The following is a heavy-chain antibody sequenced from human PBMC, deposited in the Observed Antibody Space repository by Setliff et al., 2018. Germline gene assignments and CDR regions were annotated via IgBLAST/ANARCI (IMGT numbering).Heavy chain of an antibody. J-gene: IGHJ4*02. D-gene: IGHD6-19*01. Sequence: GASVKVSCKASGYTFTNYGISWVRQAPGQGLERMGWISAYNGNTNYAQKLQGRVTMTTDTSTSTAYMELRSLRSDDTAVYYCARKLGSSGWYTFDYWGQGTLVTVSS. CDR2: ISAYNGNT. V-gene: IGHV1-18*01. CDR1: GYTFTNYG. CDR3: ARKLGSSGWYTFDY.